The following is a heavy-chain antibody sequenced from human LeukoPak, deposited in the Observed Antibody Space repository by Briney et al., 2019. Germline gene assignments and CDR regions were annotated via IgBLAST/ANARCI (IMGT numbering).Heavy chain of an antibody. D-gene: IGHD5-24*01. J-gene: IGHJ4*02. CDR2: TYTRGNS. CDR3: ARDVEMATITFVDY. CDR1: GFDVSSHH. Sequence: GGSLRLSCAASGFDVSSHHMVWVRQAPGKGLEWVSVTYTRGNSYYTDSVKGRFIISRDNSKNTLYLQMNSLRAEDTAVYYCARDVEMATITFVDYWGQGTLVTVSS. V-gene: IGHV3-66*03.